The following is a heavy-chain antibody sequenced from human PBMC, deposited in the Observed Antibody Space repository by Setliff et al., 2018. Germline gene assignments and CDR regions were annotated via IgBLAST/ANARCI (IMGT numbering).Heavy chain of an antibody. CDR2: ITHTGTTGST. CDR1: GGTFTYNY. D-gene: IGHD6-6*01. V-gene: IGHV4-34*01. Sequence: SETLSLTCAASGGTFTYNYWTWIRQSPAKGLEWIGEITHTGTTGSTKYNPSLKRRVTMSIDTSKNQFSLMVTSVTAADTAVYYCARGRNVASRLLDSWGQGTLVTVSS. CDR3: ARGRNVASRLLDS. J-gene: IGHJ4*02.